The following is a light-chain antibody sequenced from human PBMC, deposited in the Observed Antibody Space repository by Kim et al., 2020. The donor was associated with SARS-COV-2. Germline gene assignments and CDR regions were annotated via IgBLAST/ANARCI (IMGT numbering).Light chain of an antibody. CDR3: NSYTSSSTLV. CDR2: DVS. Sequence: GQSITISCTGTSSDIGTYNYVSWYQQHPGKAPKLMIYDVSKRPSGVSNRFSGSKSGNTASLTISGLQAEDEADYYCNSYTSSSTLVFGGGTQLTVL. J-gene: IGLJ2*01. CDR1: SSDIGTYNY. V-gene: IGLV2-14*03.